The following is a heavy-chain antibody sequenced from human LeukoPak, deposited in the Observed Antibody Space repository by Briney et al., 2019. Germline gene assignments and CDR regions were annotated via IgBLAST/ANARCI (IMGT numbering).Heavy chain of an antibody. CDR2: ISGSGGST. Sequence: PGGSLRLSCAASGFTFSSYAMGWVRQAPGKGLEWVSAISGSGGSTYYADSVKGRFTISRDNSKNTLYLQMNSLRAEDTAVYYCAKTDCSSTSFYTPFDYWGQGTLVTVSS. V-gene: IGHV3-23*01. CDR3: AKTDCSSTSFYTPFDY. J-gene: IGHJ4*02. CDR1: GFTFSSYA. D-gene: IGHD2-2*02.